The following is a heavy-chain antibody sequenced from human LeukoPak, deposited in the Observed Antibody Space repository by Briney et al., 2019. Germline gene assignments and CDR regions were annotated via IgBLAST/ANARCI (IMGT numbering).Heavy chain of an antibody. J-gene: IGHJ4*02. CDR3: ARAFGPVYGSDSLNF. V-gene: IGHV3-7*01. D-gene: IGHD3-10*01. Sequence: PGGSLRLSCAASGFTFSDYYMTWVRQAPGKGLEWVANIKPDESERYYVDSVKGRFTISRDNAKNSLYLQMNSLRGEDTAVYYCARAFGPVYGSDSLNFWGQGTLVTVSS. CDR1: GFTFSDYY. CDR2: IKPDESER.